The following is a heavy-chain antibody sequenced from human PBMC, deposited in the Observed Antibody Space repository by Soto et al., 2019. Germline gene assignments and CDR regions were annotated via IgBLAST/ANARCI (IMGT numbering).Heavy chain of an antibody. CDR2: ISYDERNK. CDR3: ANTNYDFWGMDV. CDR1: GFTSSDYG. Sequence: GSLRLSCAASGFTSSDYGMHWVRQAPGKGLEWVAVISYDERNKYYADSVKGRFTISRDNSKNTLYLQMNSLRAEDTAMYYCANTNYDFWGMDVWGQGTTVTVSS. D-gene: IGHD3-3*01. J-gene: IGHJ6*02. V-gene: IGHV3-30*18.